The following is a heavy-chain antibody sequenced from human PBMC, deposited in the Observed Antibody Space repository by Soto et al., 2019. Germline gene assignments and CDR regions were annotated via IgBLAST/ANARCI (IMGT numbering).Heavy chain of an antibody. J-gene: IGHJ6*02. Sequence: PVKVSCKASGGTFSSYAISWVRQAPGQVLEWMGGIIPIFGTANYAQKFQGRVTITADESTSTAYMELSSLRPEDTAVYYCARKSDILTGYYMPDYYYYGMDGWGQGTTVTGSS. D-gene: IGHD3-9*01. V-gene: IGHV1-69*01. CDR2: IIPIFGTA. CDR3: ARKSDILTGYYMPDYYYYGMDG. CDR1: GGTFSSYA.